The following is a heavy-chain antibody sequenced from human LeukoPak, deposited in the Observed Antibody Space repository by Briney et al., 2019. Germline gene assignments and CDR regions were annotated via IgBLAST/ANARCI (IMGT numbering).Heavy chain of an antibody. J-gene: IGHJ4*02. V-gene: IGHV3-23*01. CDR1: GFTFSSYA. CDR2: ISGSGSST. CDR3: AKDRGKYGDYDY. Sequence: AGGSLRLSCAASGFTFSSYAMSWVRQAPGKGLEWVSAISGSGSSTYYADSVKGRFTISRDNSKNTLYLQMNSLRAEDTAVYYCAKDRGKYGDYDYWGQGTLVTVSS. D-gene: IGHD4-17*01.